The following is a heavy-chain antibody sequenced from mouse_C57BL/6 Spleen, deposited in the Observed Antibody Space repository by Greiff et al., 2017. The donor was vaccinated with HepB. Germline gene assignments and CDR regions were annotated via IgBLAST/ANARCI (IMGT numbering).Heavy chain of an antibody. V-gene: IGHV5-12*01. CDR2: ISNGGGST. CDR3: ARQGIYDDPYYYDMDY. D-gene: IGHD2-4*01. CDR1: GFTFSDYY. Sequence: EVKLVESGGGLVQPGGSLKLSCAASGFTFSDYYMYWVRQTPEKRLEWVAYISNGGGSTYYPDTVKGRFTISRDNAKNTLYLQMSRLKSEDTAMYYCARQGIYDDPYYYDMDYWGQGTSVTVSS. J-gene: IGHJ4*01.